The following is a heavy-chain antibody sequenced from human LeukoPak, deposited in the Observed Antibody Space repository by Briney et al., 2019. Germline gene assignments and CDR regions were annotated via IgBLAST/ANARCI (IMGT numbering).Heavy chain of an antibody. CDR2: LSGSGRLV. D-gene: IGHD7-27*01. J-gene: IGHJ3*01. CDR1: GFAFSSGT. V-gene: IGHV3-21*06. Sequence: GGALRLSCAASGFAFSSGTMNWVRQAPGKALEWVSSLSGSGRLVWYAASVKGRFTISRDNAANSLFLQMNSLRVEDTAVYYCARDLQTGLAFDAWGQGTVVAVSS. CDR3: ARDLQTGLAFDA.